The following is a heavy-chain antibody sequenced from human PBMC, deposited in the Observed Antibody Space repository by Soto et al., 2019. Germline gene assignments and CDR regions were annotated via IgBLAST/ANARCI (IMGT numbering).Heavy chain of an antibody. V-gene: IGHV4-39*01. CDR2: IYYSGST. J-gene: IGHJ5*02. Sequence: SETLSLTCTVSGGSISSSRYYWGWIRQPPGKGLEWIGSIYYSGSTYYNPSLKSRVTISVDTSKNQFSLKLSSVTAADTAVYYCARQEGWDWIKYSYNWFDPWGQGTLVTVSS. D-gene: IGHD1-1*01. CDR3: ARQEGWDWIKYSYNWFDP. CDR1: GGSISSSRYY.